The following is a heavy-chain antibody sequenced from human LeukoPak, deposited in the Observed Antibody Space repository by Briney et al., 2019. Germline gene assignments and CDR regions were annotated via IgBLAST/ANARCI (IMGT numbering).Heavy chain of an antibody. V-gene: IGHV1-46*01. CDR2: INPSGGST. J-gene: IGHJ4*01. Sequence: GASVKVSRKESGYTLTIYYMHWVRHDPGGGREWMGIINPSGGSTSYAQKLQGRDTMTRDTSPSTVYMEKSILRSEGTAPYDCASLPKGGDSSGWQLVDYWGQGTLVTGSS. D-gene: IGHD6-19*01. CDR3: ASLPKGGDSSGWQLVDY. CDR1: GYTLTIYY.